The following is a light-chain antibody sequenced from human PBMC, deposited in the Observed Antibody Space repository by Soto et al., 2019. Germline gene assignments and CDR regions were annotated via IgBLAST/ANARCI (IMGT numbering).Light chain of an antibody. CDR3: QQRSNWPT. CDR1: QSVSSNY. V-gene: IGKV3D-20*02. CDR2: DAS. J-gene: IGKJ5*01. Sequence: EIVITQSPGTLSVSPGERATLSCRAGQSVSSNYLAWYQQKPGQAPRLLIYDASNRATGIPARFSGSGSGTDFTLTISSLEPEDFAVYYCQQRSNWPTFGQGTRLEIK.